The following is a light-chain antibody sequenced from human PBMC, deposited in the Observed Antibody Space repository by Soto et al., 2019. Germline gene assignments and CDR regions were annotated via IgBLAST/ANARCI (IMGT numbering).Light chain of an antibody. Sequence: DIVVTQSPDSLAVSLGERATINCKTSQSVLHSSNNKDYIAWYQQKAGQPPKLLIYWTSTRESEVPDRFSGSGSGTDFTLTISSLQAEDVAVYYCQQHYNPHPYTFGQGTKLEIK. CDR1: QSVLHSSNNKDY. CDR3: QQHYNPHPYT. V-gene: IGKV4-1*01. J-gene: IGKJ2*01. CDR2: WTS.